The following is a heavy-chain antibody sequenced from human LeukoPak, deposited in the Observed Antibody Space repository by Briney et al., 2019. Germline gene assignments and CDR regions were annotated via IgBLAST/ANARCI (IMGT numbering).Heavy chain of an antibody. J-gene: IGHJ6*03. Sequence: GGSLRLSCAASGFTFSSYAMSWVRQAPGKGMEWVSAISGSGGSTYYADSVKGRFTISRDNSKNTLYLQMNSLRAEDTAAYYCARALDYGGNARYYYYYYMDVWGKGTTVTVSS. CDR3: ARALDYGGNARYYYYYYMDV. CDR2: ISGSGGST. CDR1: GFTFSSYA. D-gene: IGHD4-23*01. V-gene: IGHV3-23*01.